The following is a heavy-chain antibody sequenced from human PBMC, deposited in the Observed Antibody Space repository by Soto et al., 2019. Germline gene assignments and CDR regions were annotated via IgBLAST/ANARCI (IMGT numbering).Heavy chain of an antibody. CDR3: ARYTAIVY. CDR1: GFTFSSYA. J-gene: IGHJ4*02. V-gene: IGHV3-30-3*01. CDR2: ISYDGSNK. D-gene: IGHD5-18*01. Sequence: LRLSCAASGFTFSSYAMHWVRQAPGKGLEWVAVISYDGSNKYYADSVKGRFTISRDNSKNTLHLQMNSLRAEDTAVYYCARYTAIVYWGQGTLVTVSS.